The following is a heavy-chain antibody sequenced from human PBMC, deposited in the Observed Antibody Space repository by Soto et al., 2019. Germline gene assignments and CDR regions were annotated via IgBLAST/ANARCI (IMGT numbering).Heavy chain of an antibody. CDR2: ISSSSSYI. D-gene: IGHD2-15*01. CDR3: ARDEWLLGYYYYYMDV. CDR1: GFTFSSYS. V-gene: IGHV3-21*01. J-gene: IGHJ6*03. Sequence: GGSLRLSCAASGFTFSSYSMNWVRQAPGKGLEWVSSISSSSSYIYYADSVKGRFTISRDNAKNSLYLQMNSLRAEDTVVYYCARDEWLLGYYYYYMDVWGKGTTVTVSS.